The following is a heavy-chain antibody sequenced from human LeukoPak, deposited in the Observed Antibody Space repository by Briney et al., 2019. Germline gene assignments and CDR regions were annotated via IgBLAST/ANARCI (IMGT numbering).Heavy chain of an antibody. J-gene: IGHJ4*02. V-gene: IGHV3-7*01. D-gene: IGHD5-12*01. Sequence: GGSLRLSCAASGFTFSSYWMTWVRQAPGKGLEWVANIKQDGSEKYYVDSVRGRFTISRDNAKNSLYLQMNSLRAEDTAVYYCAKERGYSGYDFPDYWGQGTLVTVSS. CDR2: IKQDGSEK. CDR3: AKERGYSGYDFPDY. CDR1: GFTFSSYW.